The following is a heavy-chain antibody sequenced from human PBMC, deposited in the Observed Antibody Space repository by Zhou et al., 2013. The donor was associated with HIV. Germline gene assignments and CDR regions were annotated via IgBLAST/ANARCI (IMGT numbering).Heavy chain of an antibody. V-gene: IGHV4-59*11. Sequence: QVQLQESGPGLVKPSETLSLTCTVSGGSISSHYWNWIRQPPGKGLEWMGYIHYSGSTNYNPTLKSRVTISVDTSKNQFSLKLSSVTAADTAVYYCARGYFSPNYFDYWGQGTLVTVSS. J-gene: IGHJ4*02. D-gene: IGHD3-22*01. CDR1: GGSISSHY. CDR3: ARGYFSPNYFDY. CDR2: IHYSGST.